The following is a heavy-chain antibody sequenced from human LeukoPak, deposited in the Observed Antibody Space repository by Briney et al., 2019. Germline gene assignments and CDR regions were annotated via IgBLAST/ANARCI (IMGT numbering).Heavy chain of an antibody. V-gene: IGHV3-33*01. J-gene: IGHJ6*03. CDR3: ARDRLYYMDV. Sequence: GRSLRLSCAASGFTFSSYGMHWVRQAPGKGLEWVAVIWYDGSNKYYADSVKGRFTISRDNSENTLYLQMNSLRAEDTAVYYCARDRLYYMDVWGKGTTVTVSS. CDR2: IWYDGSNK. CDR1: GFTFSSYG.